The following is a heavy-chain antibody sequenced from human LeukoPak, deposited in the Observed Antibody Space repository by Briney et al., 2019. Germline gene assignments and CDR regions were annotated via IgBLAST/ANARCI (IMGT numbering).Heavy chain of an antibody. Sequence: PGGSLRLSCAASGFTFSNAWMSWVRQAPGKGLEWVSTSSVSGGTTYYADSVKGRFTISRDNSKNALYLQMNSLRAEDTAVYYCGKDRGMWYFDFWGQGTLVTVSS. J-gene: IGHJ4*02. CDR1: GFTFSNAW. CDR3: GKDRGMWYFDF. D-gene: IGHD3-10*01. CDR2: SSVSGGTT. V-gene: IGHV3-23*01.